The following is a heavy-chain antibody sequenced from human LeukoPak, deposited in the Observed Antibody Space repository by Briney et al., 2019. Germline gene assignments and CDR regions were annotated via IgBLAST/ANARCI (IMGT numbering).Heavy chain of an antibody. CDR1: GGSISSSNYY. Sequence: PSETPSLTCTVSGGSISSSNYYWGWIRQPPGKGLEWIGTIYYSGSTYYNPSLKSRVTISVDTSKNQFSLKLSSVTAADTAMYYCARLSITAYYFDYWGQGTLVTVSS. D-gene: IGHD3-10*01. CDR2: IYYSGST. J-gene: IGHJ4*02. CDR3: ARLSITAYYFDY. V-gene: IGHV4-39*01.